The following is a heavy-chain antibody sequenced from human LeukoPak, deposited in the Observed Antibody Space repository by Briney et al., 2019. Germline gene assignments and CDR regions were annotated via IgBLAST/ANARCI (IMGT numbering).Heavy chain of an antibody. CDR2: ISGSGGST. CDR3: ATGGAQYYDY. V-gene: IGHV3-23*01. D-gene: IGHD3-16*01. CDR1: GFTFSGYA. J-gene: IGHJ4*02. Sequence: PGGSLRLSCAASGFTFSGYAMSWVRQAPGKGLEWVSAISGSGGSTYYADSVKGRFTISRDNSKNTLYLQMNSLSAEDTAVYYCATGGAQYYDYWGQGTVVTVSS.